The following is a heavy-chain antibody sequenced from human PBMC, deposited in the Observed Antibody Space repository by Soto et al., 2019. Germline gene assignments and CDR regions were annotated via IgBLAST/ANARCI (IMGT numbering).Heavy chain of an antibody. Sequence: QVQLVQSGAEVKKPGSAVKVSCKASGDTLTTYTINWVRQAPGQGLEWMGGIVPILGAGNYAQKFQGRVTITADRSTTTAYLDLSILRADDTAVYYCAREGEGIPAHRYWGQGTMVTVSS. D-gene: IGHD3-16*01. V-gene: IGHV1-69*06. J-gene: IGHJ4*02. CDR2: IVPILGAG. CDR1: GDTLTTYT. CDR3: AREGEGIPAHRY.